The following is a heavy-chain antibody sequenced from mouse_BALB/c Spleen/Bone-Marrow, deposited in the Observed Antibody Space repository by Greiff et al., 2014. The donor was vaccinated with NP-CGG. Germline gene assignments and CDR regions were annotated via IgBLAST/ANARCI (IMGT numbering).Heavy chain of an antibody. CDR2: IYPSDSYT. Sequence: VQLQESGAELVRPGASVKLSCKASGYTFTSYWINWVKQRPGQGLEWIGNIYPSDSYTNYNQKFKDKATLTVGKSSSTAYMQLSSPTSEDSAVYYCTRKDYWGQGTLVTVSA. J-gene: IGHJ3*01. CDR1: GYTFTSYW. V-gene: IGHV1-69*02. CDR3: TRKDY.